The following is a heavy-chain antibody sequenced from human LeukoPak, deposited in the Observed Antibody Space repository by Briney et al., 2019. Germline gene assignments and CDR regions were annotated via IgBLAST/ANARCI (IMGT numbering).Heavy chain of an antibody. CDR2: ISRDGSTP. V-gene: IGHV3-43*01. CDR1: GFIFDDSL. J-gene: IGHJ4*02. Sequence: PGGSLRLSCVASGFIFDDSLMHWVRRAPGKGLEWVSLISRDGSTPYYADSVKGRFTISRDNSKNSLFLQMNRLTNEDTAVYFCARDIRGHCFDSWGQGTLVTVSS. CDR3: ARDIRGHCFDS. D-gene: IGHD3-16*01.